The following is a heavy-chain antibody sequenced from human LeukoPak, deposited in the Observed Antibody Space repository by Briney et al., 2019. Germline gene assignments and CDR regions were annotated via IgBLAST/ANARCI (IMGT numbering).Heavy chain of an antibody. Sequence: SVKVSCEASGYTLTGYYMHWGRRAPGQGLERIGRINPNCGGTNYAQKFQGRVTMTRDTCISTAYMELSRLRSDGTAVYYCARDAGDGTKVDYWGQGTLVTVSS. CDR3: ARDAGDGTKVDY. CDR2: INPNCGGT. V-gene: IGHV1-2*06. CDR1: GYTLTGYY. D-gene: IGHD7-27*01. J-gene: IGHJ4*02.